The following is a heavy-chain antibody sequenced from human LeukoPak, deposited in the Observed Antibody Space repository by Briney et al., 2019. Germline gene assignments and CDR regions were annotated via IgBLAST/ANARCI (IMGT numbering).Heavy chain of an antibody. J-gene: IGHJ6*03. CDR2: IKSKTDGGTT. CDR3: TTDLITIFGVAHYMDV. D-gene: IGHD3-3*01. CDR1: GFTFSSYS. Sequence: GGSLRLSCAASGFTFSSYSMNWVRQAPGKGLEWVGRIKSKTDGGTTDYAAPVKGRFTISRDDSKNTLYLQMNSLKTEDTAVYYCTTDLITIFGVAHYMDVWGKGTTVTVSS. V-gene: IGHV3-15*01.